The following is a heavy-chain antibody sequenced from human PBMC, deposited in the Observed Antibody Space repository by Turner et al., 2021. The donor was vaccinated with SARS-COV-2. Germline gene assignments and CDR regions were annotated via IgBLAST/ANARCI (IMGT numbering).Heavy chain of an antibody. CDR1: GGTFSSYV. CDR3: AGVYSRSYYEGYYYYGMDV. J-gene: IGHJ6*02. CDR2: IIPIFGTA. V-gene: IGHV1-69*01. Sequence: QVQLVQSGAEVKKPGSSVKVSCKASGGTFSSYVISWVRQAPGQGLGWMRGIIPIFGTANYAQKIQGRITITAKESTSTDYMRLSSLRSEDTAVYYCAGVYSRSYYEGYYYYGMDVWGQGTTVTVSS. D-gene: IGHD1-26*01.